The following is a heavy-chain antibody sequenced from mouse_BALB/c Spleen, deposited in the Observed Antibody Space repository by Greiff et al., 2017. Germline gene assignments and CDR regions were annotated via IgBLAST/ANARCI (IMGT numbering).Heavy chain of an antibody. CDR1: GFSLTSYG. CDR2: IWAGGST. J-gene: IGHJ3*01. V-gene: IGHV2-9*02. Sequence: VQLQQSGPGLVAPSQSLSITCTVSGFSLTSYGVHWVRQPPGKGLEWLGVIWAGGSTNYNSALMSRLSISKDNPKSQVFLKMNSLKTDDTAMYYCARGNYYGSSAFAYWGQGTLVTVSA. D-gene: IGHD1-1*01. CDR3: ARGNYYGSSAFAY.